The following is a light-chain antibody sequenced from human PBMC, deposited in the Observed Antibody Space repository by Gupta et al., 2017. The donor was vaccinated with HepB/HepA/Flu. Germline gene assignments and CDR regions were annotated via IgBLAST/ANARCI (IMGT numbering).Light chain of an antibody. Sequence: EIVLTQSPGTLSLSPGERATLSCRASQSLSSSYLAWYQQRSGQAPRLLIYGASSRATGIPDRFSGSGSGTDFTLTISRLEPGDFAVYYCQQYASSPRTFGQGTKVELK. CDR1: QSLSSSY. V-gene: IGKV3-20*01. CDR2: GAS. J-gene: IGKJ1*01. CDR3: QQYASSPRT.